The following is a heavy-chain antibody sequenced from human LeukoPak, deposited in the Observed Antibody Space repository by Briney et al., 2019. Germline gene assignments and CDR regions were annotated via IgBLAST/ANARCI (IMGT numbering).Heavy chain of an antibody. D-gene: IGHD3-16*01. CDR2: INSGGSST. CDR3: AKEEGDGHVDY. Sequence: PGGSLRLSCAASGFTFSSYWMHWVRQAPGEGLVWVSRINSGGSSTGYADSVKGRFTTSRDNAKNTLYLQMNSLRAEDTAVYYCAKEEGDGHVDYWGQGTLVTVSS. J-gene: IGHJ4*02. CDR1: GFTFSSYW. V-gene: IGHV3-74*01.